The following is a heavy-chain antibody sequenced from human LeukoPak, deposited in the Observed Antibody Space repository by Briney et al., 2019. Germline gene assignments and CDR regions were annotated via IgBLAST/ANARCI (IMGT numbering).Heavy chain of an antibody. CDR1: GFTFGNYA. Sequence: TGGSLRLSCVASGFTFGNYAMNWVRQAPGEGLEWLSAISGSDGHTFYADSVKGRFTLSRDNSKNTLYLQMNNLRADDTAIYYCAKVPWVGTITWGQGTLVIVSS. D-gene: IGHD1-26*01. J-gene: IGHJ4*02. V-gene: IGHV3-23*01. CDR2: ISGSDGHT. CDR3: AKVPWVGTIT.